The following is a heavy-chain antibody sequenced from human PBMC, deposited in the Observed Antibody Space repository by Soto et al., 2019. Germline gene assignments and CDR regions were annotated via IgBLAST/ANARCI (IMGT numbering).Heavy chain of an antibody. CDR3: ARYPPESDYYYCYGMDA. J-gene: IGHJ6*02. CDR1: GGSICSSRYY. D-gene: IGHD3-3*01. CDR2: IYYSGST. Sequence: SETLSLTCTVSGGSICSSRYYWGWIRQPPGKGLEWIGSIYYSGSTYYNPSLKSGVSISVDTSKNQFSLNLSSVTAAAAAVYSCARYPPESDYYYCYGMDAWAQETTVPVAS. V-gene: IGHV4-39*01.